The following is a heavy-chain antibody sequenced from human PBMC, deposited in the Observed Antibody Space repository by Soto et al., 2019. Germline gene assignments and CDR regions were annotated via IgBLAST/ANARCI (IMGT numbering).Heavy chain of an antibody. CDR1: GFSLSTSGVD. J-gene: IGHJ4*02. Sequence: QITLKESGPTLVKPTQTLTLTCTFSGFSLSTSGVDVGWIRQPPGKALEWLALIYWDDDKRYSPSLKSRLTITTDTSKNQVDLTMTNMDPLDTATYYCAHRRPYSNSPEYFFDYWGQGTLVTVSS. V-gene: IGHV2-5*02. CDR2: IYWDDDK. D-gene: IGHD6-6*01. CDR3: AHRRPYSNSPEYFFDY.